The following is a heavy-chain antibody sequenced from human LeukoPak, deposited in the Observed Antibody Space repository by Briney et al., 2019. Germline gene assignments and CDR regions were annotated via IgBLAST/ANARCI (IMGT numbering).Heavy chain of an antibody. CDR1: GFTFSSYA. CDR2: ISGSGGST. V-gene: IGHV3-23*01. D-gene: IGHD3-22*01. CDR3: AKTSAMIVVVSKYFDY. J-gene: IGHJ4*02. Sequence: GGSLRLSCAASGFTFSSYAMSWVRQAPGKGLEWVSAISGSGGSTYYADSVKGRFTISRDNSKNTLYLQMNSLRAEDTAVYYCAKTSAMIVVVSKYFDYWGQGTLVTVSS.